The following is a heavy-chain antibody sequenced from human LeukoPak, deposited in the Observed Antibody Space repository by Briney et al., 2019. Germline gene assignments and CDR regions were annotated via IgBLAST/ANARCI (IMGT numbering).Heavy chain of an antibody. J-gene: IGHJ6*02. Sequence: SVKVSCKASGGTFSSYAISWVRQAPGQGLEWMGGIIPIFGTANYAQKFQGRVTITADESTSTAYMELSSLGSEDTAVYYCARGPESVIWFGEGYYYYGMDVWGQGTTVTVSS. CDR3: ARGPESVIWFGEGYYYYGMDV. V-gene: IGHV1-69*13. CDR1: GGTFSSYA. CDR2: IIPIFGTA. D-gene: IGHD3-10*01.